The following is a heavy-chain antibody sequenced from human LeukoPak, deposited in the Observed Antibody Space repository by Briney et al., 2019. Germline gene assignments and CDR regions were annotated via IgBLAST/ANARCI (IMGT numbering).Heavy chain of an antibody. CDR3: ASERSTTVTTDY. CDR1: GGSFSGYY. CDR2: INHSGST. J-gene: IGHJ4*02. D-gene: IGHD4-17*01. Sequence: SETLSLTCAVYGGSFSGYYWSWIRQPPGKGLEWIGEINHSGSTNYNPSLKSRVTISVDTSKNQFSLKLSSVIAADTAVYYCASERSTTVTTDYWGQGTLVTVSS. V-gene: IGHV4-34*01.